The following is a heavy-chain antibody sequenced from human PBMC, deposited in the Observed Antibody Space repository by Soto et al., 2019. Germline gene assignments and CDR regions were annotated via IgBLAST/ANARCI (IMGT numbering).Heavy chain of an antibody. CDR2: INHSGST. D-gene: IGHD1-26*01. V-gene: IGHV4-34*01. CDR1: GGSFSGYY. Sequence: QVQLQQWGAGLLKPSETLSLTCAVYGGSFSGYYWSWIRQPPGKGLEWIGEINHSGSTNYNPSLKSRVTISVDTSKNQCSLKLSSVTAADTAVYYCARAPIVGATKLDYWGQGTLVTVSS. J-gene: IGHJ4*02. CDR3: ARAPIVGATKLDY.